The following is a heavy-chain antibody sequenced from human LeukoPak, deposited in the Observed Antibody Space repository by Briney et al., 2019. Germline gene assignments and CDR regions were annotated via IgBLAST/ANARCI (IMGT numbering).Heavy chain of an antibody. Sequence: GGPLRLSCAASGFTFSNYRMSWVRQAPGKGLEWVANIKQDGSEKYYVDSVKGRFTISRDNAKNSLYLQMDSLRVEDTAVYYCAKWRRGGWSLDYWGQGTLVTVSS. J-gene: IGHJ4*02. D-gene: IGHD6-19*01. CDR1: GFTFSNYR. V-gene: IGHV3-7*01. CDR3: AKWRRGGWSLDY. CDR2: IKQDGSEK.